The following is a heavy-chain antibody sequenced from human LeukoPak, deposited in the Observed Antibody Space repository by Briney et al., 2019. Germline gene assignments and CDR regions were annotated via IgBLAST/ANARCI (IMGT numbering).Heavy chain of an antibody. CDR2: IYYSGST. V-gene: IGHV4-59*01. D-gene: IGHD5-24*01. CDR1: GGSISSYY. CDR3: AREGRGRYGDGYSTDY. J-gene: IGHJ4*02. Sequence: SETLSLTCTVSGGSISSYYWSWIRQPPGKGLEWIGYIYYSGSTNYNPSLKSRVTISVDTSKNQFSLKLSSVTAADTAVYYCAREGRGRYGDGYSTDYWGQGTLVTVSS.